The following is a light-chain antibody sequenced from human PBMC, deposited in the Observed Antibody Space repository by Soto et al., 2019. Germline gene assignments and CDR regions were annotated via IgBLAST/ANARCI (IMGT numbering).Light chain of an antibody. CDR2: GAS. CDR1: QSVSSN. CDR3: QQYNNWPGT. J-gene: IGKJ1*01. Sequence: EIVMTQSPATLSVSPGERATLSCRASQSVSSNLAWYQQKPGQAPRLLIYGASTRATGIPARFSGSGSGTEFTLTXSSLQXEDFAVYYCQQYNNWPGTFGQGTKVEIK. V-gene: IGKV3-15*01.